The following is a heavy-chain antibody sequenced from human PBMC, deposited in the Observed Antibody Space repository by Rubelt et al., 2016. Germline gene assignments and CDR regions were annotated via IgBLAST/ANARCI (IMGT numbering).Heavy chain of an antibody. Sequence: QVQLQQWGAGLLKPSETLSLTCAVYGGSFSDYYWSWIRQPPGKGLEWIGEINHSGSANYNPSLRSRATLSVDSSKNQFALKLISVTAADTAIYYCARDIVVLTATDYFDPWGQGTLVTVSS. CDR2: INHSGSA. D-gene: IGHD2-2*01. J-gene: IGHJ5*02. V-gene: IGHV4-34*01. CDR3: ARDIVVLTATDYFDP. CDR1: GGSFSDYY.